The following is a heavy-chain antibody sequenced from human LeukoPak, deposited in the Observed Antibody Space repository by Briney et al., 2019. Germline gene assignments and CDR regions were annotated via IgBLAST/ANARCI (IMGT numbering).Heavy chain of an antibody. CDR2: IYYSGST. CDR3: ARDRYYDLFRYYYMDV. D-gene: IGHD3-3*01. V-gene: IGHV4-30-4*08. J-gene: IGHJ6*03. Sequence: SQTLSLTCTVSGGSISSGDYYWSWIRQPPGKGLEWIGYIYYSGSTYYNPSPKSRVTISVDTSKNQFSLKLSSVTAADTAVYYCARDRYYDLFRYYYMDVWGKGTTVTVSS. CDR1: GGSISSGDYY.